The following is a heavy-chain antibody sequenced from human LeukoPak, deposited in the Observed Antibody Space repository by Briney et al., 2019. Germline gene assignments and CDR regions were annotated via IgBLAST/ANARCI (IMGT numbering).Heavy chain of an antibody. D-gene: IGHD3-22*01. Sequence: SETLSLTCTVSGGSISSGSYYWSWIRQPAGKGLEWIGRIYTSGSTSYNPSLKSRVTISVDTSHNQFSLKLSSVTAADTAVYYCARSPPITMIVVGDYFDYWGQGTLVTVSS. CDR1: GGSISSGSYY. V-gene: IGHV4-61*02. CDR3: ARSPPITMIVVGDYFDY. J-gene: IGHJ4*02. CDR2: IYTSGST.